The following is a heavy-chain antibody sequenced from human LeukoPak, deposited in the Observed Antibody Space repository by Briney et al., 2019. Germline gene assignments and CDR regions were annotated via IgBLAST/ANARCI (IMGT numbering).Heavy chain of an antibody. J-gene: IGHJ4*02. CDR2: INHSGST. Sequence: IPSETLSLTCAVYGGSFSGYYWSWIRQPPGKGLEWIGEINHSGSTNYNPSLKSRVTISVDTSKNQFSLKLSSVTAADTAVYYCARRRYSNYIDYWGQGTLVTVSS. CDR3: ARRRYSNYIDY. D-gene: IGHD6-13*01. V-gene: IGHV4-34*01. CDR1: GGSFSGYY.